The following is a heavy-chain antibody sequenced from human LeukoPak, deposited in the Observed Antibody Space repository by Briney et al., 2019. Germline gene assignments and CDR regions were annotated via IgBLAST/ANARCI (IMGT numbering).Heavy chain of an antibody. J-gene: IGHJ4*02. CDR3: ASPDY. CDR1: AYSFSNYG. Sequence: ASVKVSCKTSAYSFSNYGFNWVRQAPGQGLEWMGWISAYNGNTKHAQKLQGRFTMSTDTSTSTAYMELRSLTSDDTAVYYCASPDYWGQGTLVTVSS. V-gene: IGHV1-18*01. CDR2: ISAYNGNT.